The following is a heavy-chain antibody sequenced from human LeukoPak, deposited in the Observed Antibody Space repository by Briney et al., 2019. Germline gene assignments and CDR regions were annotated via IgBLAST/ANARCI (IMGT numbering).Heavy chain of an antibody. J-gene: IGHJ6*03. V-gene: IGHV1-46*01. CDR1: GYTFTSYY. CDR2: INPSGGST. Sequence: ASVKVSCKASGYTFTSYYMHWVRQAPGQGLEWMGIINPSGGSTSYAQKFQGRVTMTRDTSTSTVYMELSSLRSEDTAVYYCASSTAVAGTSPLYYYYYMDVWGKGTTVTVSS. CDR3: ASSTAVAGTSPLYYYYYMDV. D-gene: IGHD6-19*01.